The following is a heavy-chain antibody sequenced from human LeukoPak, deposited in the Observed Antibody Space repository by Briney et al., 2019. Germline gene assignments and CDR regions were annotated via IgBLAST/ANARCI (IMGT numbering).Heavy chain of an antibody. J-gene: IGHJ4*02. CDR1: GGSISSSSYY. CDR2: IYYSGST. D-gene: IGHD3-10*01. CDR3: ARANFGAAGRYFDY. Sequence: SETLSLTCTVSGGSISSSSYYWGWIRQPPGKGLEWIGSIYYSGSTYYNPSLKSRVTISVDTSKNQFSLKLNSVTAADTVVYYCARANFGAAGRYFDYWGQGSLVTVSS. V-gene: IGHV4-39*07.